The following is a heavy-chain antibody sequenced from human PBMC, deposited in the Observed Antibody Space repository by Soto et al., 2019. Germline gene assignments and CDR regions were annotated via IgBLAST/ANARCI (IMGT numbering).Heavy chain of an antibody. CDR3: ASLVGRSNFDS. J-gene: IGHJ4*02. Sequence: VSLVESGGGLVKPGGSLRLSCVASGFIFSDYSMNWVRQAPGKGLEWVAAISSSGGHTFYADSVKGRFTISRDNPKSSVCLQISSLGGEDTAVYWCASLVGRSNFDSWGQGTLVTVSS. V-gene: IGHV3-21*06. D-gene: IGHD3-10*01. CDR1: GFIFSDYS. CDR2: ISSSGGHT.